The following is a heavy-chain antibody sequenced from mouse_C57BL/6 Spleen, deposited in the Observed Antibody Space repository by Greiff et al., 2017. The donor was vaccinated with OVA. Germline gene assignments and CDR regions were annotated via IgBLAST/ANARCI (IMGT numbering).Heavy chain of an antibody. CDR1: GYAFSSSW. D-gene: IGHD1-1*01. CDR3: ARLSGSSFSMDY. V-gene: IGHV1-82*01. CDR2: IYPGDGDT. J-gene: IGHJ4*01. Sequence: QVQLQQSGPELVKPGASVKISCKASGYAFSSSWMNWVKQRPGKGLEWIGRIYPGDGDTNYNGKFKGKATLTADKSSSTAYMQLSSLTSEDSAVYFCARLSGSSFSMDYWGQGTSVTVSS.